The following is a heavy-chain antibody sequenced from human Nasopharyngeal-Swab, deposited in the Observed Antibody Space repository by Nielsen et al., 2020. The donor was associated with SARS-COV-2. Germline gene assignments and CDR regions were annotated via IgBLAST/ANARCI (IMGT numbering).Heavy chain of an antibody. V-gene: IGHV4-34*01. CDR3: ARGAPSSYWFDP. CDR2: FKYGGSS. Sequence: SDTLSLPFAVFGGSSSNYYWTWIPQPPGKELEWIGEFKYGGSSNYNPSLKSRVTMSLDTSKNQFSLELSSVTAADTAVYYCARGAPSSYWFDPWGQGTLVTVSS. J-gene: IGHJ5*02. CDR1: GGSSSNYY.